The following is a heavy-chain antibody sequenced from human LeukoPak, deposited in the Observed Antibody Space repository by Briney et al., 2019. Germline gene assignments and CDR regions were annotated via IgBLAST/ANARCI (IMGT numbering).Heavy chain of an antibody. CDR1: GGSISSGGYS. CDR2: IYHSGNT. J-gene: IGHJ5*02. CDR3: ARRIGSQGGWFDP. Sequence: SETLSLTCAVSGGSISSGGYSWSWIRQPPGKGLEWIGYIYHSGNTYYNPSLKSRATISVDRSKNQFSLKLSSVTAADTAVYYCARRIGSQGGWFDPWGQGTLVTVSS. D-gene: IGHD2-15*01. V-gene: IGHV4-30-2*01.